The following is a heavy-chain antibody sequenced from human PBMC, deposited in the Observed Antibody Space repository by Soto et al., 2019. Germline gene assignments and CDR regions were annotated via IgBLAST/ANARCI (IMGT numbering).Heavy chain of an antibody. CDR3: AKDFDYYYYAMDV. Sequence: QVQLVQSGAERKKPGASVKVSCKASGYTFTSYAIHWVRQAPGQTLEWMGWINAGNGNTKYSEKFQGRVTITRDTSASTAYMELSSLISEDTAVYYCAKDFDYYYYAMDVWGQGTTVTVSS. D-gene: IGHD3-3*01. CDR2: INAGNGNT. V-gene: IGHV1-3*01. J-gene: IGHJ6*02. CDR1: GYTFTSYA.